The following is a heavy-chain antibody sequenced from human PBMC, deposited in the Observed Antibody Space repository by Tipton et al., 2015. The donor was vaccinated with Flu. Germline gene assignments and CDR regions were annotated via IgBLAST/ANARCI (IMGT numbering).Heavy chain of an antibody. CDR2: IYYSGST. V-gene: IGHV4-39*07. J-gene: IGHJ4*02. Sequence: TLSLTCTVSGGSISSSSYYWGWIRQPPGKRLEWIGSIYYSGSTYYNPSLKSRVTISVDPSKNQFSLKRSSVTAADTAVYYCARDSWTRNSSGYPYWGQGTLVTVSS. CDR3: ARDSWTRNSSGYPY. CDR1: GGSISSSSYY. D-gene: IGHD3-22*01.